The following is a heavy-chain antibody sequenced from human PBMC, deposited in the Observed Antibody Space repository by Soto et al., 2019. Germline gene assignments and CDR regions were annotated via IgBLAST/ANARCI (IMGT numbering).Heavy chain of an antibody. CDR3: ARLDSGFGATMDV. CDR2: IHYSGTI. J-gene: IGHJ6*02. V-gene: IGHV4-31*03. D-gene: IGHD3-10*01. CDR1: GGSTSSGDYY. Sequence: PSETLSRTCIVSGGSTSSGDYYRSWILQYPGKGLEWIGSIHYSGTIYYNPSLRSRATMSVDTSNFQFSLKLSPVTAADTAVYYCARLDSGFGATMDVWGQGTTVTVSS.